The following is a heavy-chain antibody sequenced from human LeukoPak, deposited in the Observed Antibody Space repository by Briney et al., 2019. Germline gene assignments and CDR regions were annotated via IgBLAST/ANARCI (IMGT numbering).Heavy chain of an antibody. CDR3: ARESFSITIFGMAYYYYMDV. D-gene: IGHD3-3*01. CDR2: MNPNSGNT. V-gene: IGHV1-8*03. Sequence: ASVKVSCKASGGTFTSYDINWVRQATGQGLEWMGWMNPNSGNTGYAQKFQGRVTITRNTSISTAYMELSSLRSEDTAVYYCARESFSITIFGMAYYYYMDVWGKGTTVTVSS. CDR1: GGTFTSYD. J-gene: IGHJ6*03.